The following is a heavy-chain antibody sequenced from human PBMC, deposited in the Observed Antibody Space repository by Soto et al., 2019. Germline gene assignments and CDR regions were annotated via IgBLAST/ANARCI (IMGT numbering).Heavy chain of an antibody. V-gene: IGHV3-23*01. J-gene: IGHJ4*02. CDR1: GFTFSNYA. D-gene: IGHD6-13*01. Sequence: PGGSLRLSCAASGFTFSNYAMTWVRQAPGKGLEWVSVISGSGRITNYAESVKGRFTISRDNPKNTLYLEMDSLRAEDTAVYYCAKWAAVPRTDYWGQGTLVTVSS. CDR2: ISGSGRIT. CDR3: AKWAAVPRTDY.